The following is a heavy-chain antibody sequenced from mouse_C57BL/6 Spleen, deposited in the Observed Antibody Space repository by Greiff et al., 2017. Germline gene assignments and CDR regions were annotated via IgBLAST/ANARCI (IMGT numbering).Heavy chain of an antibody. CDR3: ARSDGDIDY. D-gene: IGHD3-3*01. V-gene: IGHV1-50*01. CDR1: GYTFTSYW. J-gene: IGHJ2*01. Sequence: QVQLKQSGAELVKPGASVKLSCKASGYTFTSYWMQWVKQRPGQGLEWIGEIDPSDSYNNYNQKFKGKATLTVDTSSSTAYMQLSSLTSEDSAVYYCARSDGDIDYWGQGTTLTVAS. CDR2: IDPSDSYN.